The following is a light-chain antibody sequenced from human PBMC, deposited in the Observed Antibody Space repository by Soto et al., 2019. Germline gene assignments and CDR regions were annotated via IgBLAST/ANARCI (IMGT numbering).Light chain of an antibody. J-gene: IGKJ2*01. CDR2: GVT. Sequence: EIVMTQSPDTLSVSPGDTATLSCRSSQNIHINLAWYQQKPGQAPTLLIYGVTARAPGVPARFSGSGSGTDFTRTIRSVQSGDFGVFYCQQYEGWPRTFGLGTKVEIQ. CDR1: QNIHIN. CDR3: QQYEGWPRT. V-gene: IGKV3-15*01.